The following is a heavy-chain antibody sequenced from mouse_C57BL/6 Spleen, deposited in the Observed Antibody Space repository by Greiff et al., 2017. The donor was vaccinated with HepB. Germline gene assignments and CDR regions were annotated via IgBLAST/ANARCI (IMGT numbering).Heavy chain of an antibody. J-gene: IGHJ3*01. CDR2: INPGSGGT. CDR1: GYAFTNYL. Sequence: QVQLQQSGAELVRPGTSVKVSCKASGYAFTNYLIEWVKQRPGQGLEWIGVINPGSGGTNYNEKFKGKATLTADKASSTAYRQLISLTSEDSAVYFCARTVGFAYWGEGTLVTVSA. V-gene: IGHV1-54*01. CDR3: ARTVGFAY.